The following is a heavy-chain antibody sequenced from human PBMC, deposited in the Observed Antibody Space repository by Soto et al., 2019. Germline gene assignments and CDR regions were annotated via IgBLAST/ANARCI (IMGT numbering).Heavy chain of an antibody. V-gene: IGHV3-21*01. J-gene: IGHJ4*02. CDR3: ARDGWLRSLGAFDY. CDR1: GFTFSSYS. CDR2: ISSSSSYI. Sequence: EVQLVESGGGLVKPGGSLRLSCAASGFTFSSYSMNRVRQAPGKGLEWVSSISSSSSYIYYADSVKGQFTISRDNAKNSLYLQMNSLRADDTAVYYCARDGWLRSLGAFDYWGQGTLVTVSS. D-gene: IGHD5-12*01.